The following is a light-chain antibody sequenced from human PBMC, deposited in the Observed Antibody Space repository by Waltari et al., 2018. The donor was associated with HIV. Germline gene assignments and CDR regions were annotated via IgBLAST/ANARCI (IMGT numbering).Light chain of an antibody. J-gene: IGLJ1*01. CDR2: DVM. Sequence: QSALTQPASVPGSPGPSITISSPGTPHAFGSSTYVLWYQHHPGKAPKLMIYDVMKRPSGVSNRFSGSKSGNTASLTISGLQADDEGDFFCYSYAGSNTYVFGTGTKVTVL. CDR1: PHAFGSSTY. CDR3: YSYAGSNTYV. V-gene: IGLV2-23*02.